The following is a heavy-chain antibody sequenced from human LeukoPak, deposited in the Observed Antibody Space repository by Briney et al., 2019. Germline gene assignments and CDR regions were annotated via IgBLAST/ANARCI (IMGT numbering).Heavy chain of an antibody. D-gene: IGHD2-21*02. J-gene: IGHJ4*02. V-gene: IGHV5-51*01. CDR3: ASTGTYCGGDCYSFDY. CDR2: IYPGDSDT. CDR1: GYSFTSYW. Sequence: GESLKISCKGSGYSFTSYWIGWVRQMPGKGLVWMGIIYPGDSDTRYSPSFQGQVTISADKSISTAYLQWSSLKASDTAMYYCASTGTYCGGDCYSFDYRGQGTLVTVSS.